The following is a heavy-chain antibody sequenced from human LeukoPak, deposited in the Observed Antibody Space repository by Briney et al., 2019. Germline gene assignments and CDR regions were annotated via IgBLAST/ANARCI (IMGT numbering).Heavy chain of an antibody. V-gene: IGHV3-13*01. CDR3: AREGRYCSSTSCYHYYYGMDV. CDR2: IGTAGDT. D-gene: IGHD2-2*01. CDR1: GFTFSSYD. J-gene: IGHJ6*02. Sequence: GGSLRLSCAASGFTFSSYDMHWVRQATGKGLEWVSAIGTAGDTYYPGSVKGRFTITRENAKNSLYLQMNSLRAGDTAVYYCAREGRYCSSTSCYHYYYGMDVWGQGTTVTVSS.